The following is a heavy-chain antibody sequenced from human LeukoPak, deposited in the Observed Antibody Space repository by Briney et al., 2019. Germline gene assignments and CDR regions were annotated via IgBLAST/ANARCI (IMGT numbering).Heavy chain of an antibody. CDR3: ARDDIVVVPAANYYYYGRDV. Sequence: GGSLRLSCAASGFTFSSYSMNWVRQAPGKGLEWVSSISSSSIYIYYADSVKGRFTISRENAKNSLYLQMNSLRAEDTAVYYCARDDIVVVPAANYYYYGRDVWGQGTTVTVSS. CDR1: GFTFSSYS. V-gene: IGHV3-21*01. J-gene: IGHJ6*02. CDR2: ISSSSIYI. D-gene: IGHD2-2*01.